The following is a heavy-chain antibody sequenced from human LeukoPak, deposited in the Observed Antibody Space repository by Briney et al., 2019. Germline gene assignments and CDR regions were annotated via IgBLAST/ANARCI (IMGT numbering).Heavy chain of an antibody. D-gene: IGHD3-16*01. Sequence: GGSLRLSCAASGFTFSSYSMNWVRQDPGKGLEWVSYISSRRSNIYYADSVKGRFTISRDNAKNSLYLQMNSLRDEDTAVYYCARIPGGYYYGMDVWGQGTTVTVSS. CDR2: ISSRRSNI. J-gene: IGHJ6*02. CDR3: ARIPGGYYYGMDV. V-gene: IGHV3-48*02. CDR1: GFTFSSYS.